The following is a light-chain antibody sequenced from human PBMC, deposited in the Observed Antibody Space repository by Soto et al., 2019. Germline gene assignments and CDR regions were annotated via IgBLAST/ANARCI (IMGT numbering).Light chain of an antibody. V-gene: IGKV1-39*01. J-gene: IGKJ2*01. CDR1: QSISSY. CDR2: AAS. CDR3: QQSYSTPYT. Sequence: DIQMTHSPSSLSASVGDIVTITCRSSQSISSYLNWYQQKPGKAPKLLIYAASSLQSGVPSRFSGSGSGTDFTLTISSLQPEDFATYYCQQSYSTPYTFGQGTKVDIQ.